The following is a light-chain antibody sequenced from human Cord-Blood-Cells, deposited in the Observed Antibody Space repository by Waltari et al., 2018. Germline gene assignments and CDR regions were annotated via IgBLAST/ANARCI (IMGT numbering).Light chain of an antibody. V-gene: IGKV3-11*01. J-gene: IGKJ5*01. Sequence: EIVLTQSPATLSLSPGARATLSCRASQSVSSYLAWYQQKPGQAPRLLIYDAYKRSTGIPARFSGSGSWTYFTLTISSLEPEDFAVYYCQQRSNWPITFGQGTRLEIK. CDR2: DAY. CDR3: QQRSNWPIT. CDR1: QSVSSY.